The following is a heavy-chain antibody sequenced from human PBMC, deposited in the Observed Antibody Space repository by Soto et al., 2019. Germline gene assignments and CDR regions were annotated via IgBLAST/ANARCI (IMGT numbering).Heavy chain of an antibody. CDR3: AKGLNYDYVWGTPSGPFDP. D-gene: IGHD3-16*01. Sequence: PGGSLRLSCAASGFTFSSYAMSWVRQAPGKGLEWVSAISGSGGSTYYADSVKGRFTISRDNSKNTLYLQMNSLRAEDTAVYYCAKGLNYDYVWGTPSGPFDPWGQGTLVTVSS. CDR2: ISGSGGST. CDR1: GFTFSSYA. J-gene: IGHJ5*02. V-gene: IGHV3-23*01.